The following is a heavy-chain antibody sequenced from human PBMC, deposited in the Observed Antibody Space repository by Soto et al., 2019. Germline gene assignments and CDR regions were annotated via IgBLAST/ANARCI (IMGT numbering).Heavy chain of an antibody. J-gene: IGHJ4*02. CDR3: ARGEGGTMVRGVIDY. CDR1: GGSISSGGYY. D-gene: IGHD3-10*01. V-gene: IGHV4-31*03. CDR2: IYYSGST. Sequence: PSETLSLTCTVSGGSISSGGYYWSWIRQHPGKGLEWIGYIYYSGSTYYNPSLKSRVTISVDTSKNQFSLKLSSVTAADTAVYYCARGEGGTMVRGVIDYWGQGTLVTVS.